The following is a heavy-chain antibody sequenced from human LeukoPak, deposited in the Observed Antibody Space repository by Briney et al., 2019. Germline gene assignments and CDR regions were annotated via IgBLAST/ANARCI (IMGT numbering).Heavy chain of an antibody. D-gene: IGHD6-13*01. V-gene: IGHV4-31*03. Sequence: SQTLSLTCIVSGGSISSGGYYWSWIRQHPGKGLEWIGYIYYSGSTYYNPSLKSRVTISVDTPKNQFSLKLSSVTAADTAVYYCASLNDVAAAGYDYWGQGTLVTVSS. CDR2: IYYSGST. J-gene: IGHJ4*02. CDR3: ASLNDVAAAGYDY. CDR1: GGSISSGGYY.